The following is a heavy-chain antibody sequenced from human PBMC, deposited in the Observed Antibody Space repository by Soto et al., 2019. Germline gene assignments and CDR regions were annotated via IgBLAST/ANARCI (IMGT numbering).Heavy chain of an antibody. Sequence: SETLSLTCTVSGGSISSYYWSWIRQPPGKGLEWIGYIYYSGSTNYNPSLNSRVTISVDTSKNQFSLKLSSVTAADTAVYSCARGGYDFSGVNSDDGFVFWGRGIPVTVS. CDR2: IYYSGST. D-gene: IGHD3-22*01. CDR3: ARGGYDFSGVNSDDGFVF. V-gene: IGHV4-59*01. CDR1: GGSISSYY. J-gene: IGHJ3*01.